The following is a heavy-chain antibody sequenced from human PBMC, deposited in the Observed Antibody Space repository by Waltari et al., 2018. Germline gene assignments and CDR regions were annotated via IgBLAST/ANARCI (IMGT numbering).Heavy chain of an antibody. CDR2: IIPIFGTA. Sequence: QVQLVQSGAEVKKPGSSVKVSCKASGGTFSSYAISWGRQAPGPGLEWMGGIIPIFGTANYEQKVQGRVTITADESTSTAYMELSILRSEDTAVYYCARGLLNYDILTGYYYWGQGTLVTVSS. CDR3: ARGLLNYDILTGYYY. V-gene: IGHV1-69*01. D-gene: IGHD3-9*01. CDR1: GGTFSSYA. J-gene: IGHJ4*02.